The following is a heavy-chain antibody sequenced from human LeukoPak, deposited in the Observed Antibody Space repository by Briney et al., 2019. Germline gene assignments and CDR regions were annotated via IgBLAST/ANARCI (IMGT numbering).Heavy chain of an antibody. CDR3: ALPLFAGDYAENFQH. CDR1: GFTFTNYA. J-gene: IGHJ1*01. V-gene: IGHV3-23*01. CDR2: VSGSGDST. D-gene: IGHD4-17*01. Sequence: GGSLRLSCAASGFTFTNYAMSWVRQAPGKGLDWVSTVSGSGDSTYYADSVRGRFTISRDNARNKLYLQINSLRAEDTAVYYCALPLFAGDYAENFQHWGQGTLVTVSS.